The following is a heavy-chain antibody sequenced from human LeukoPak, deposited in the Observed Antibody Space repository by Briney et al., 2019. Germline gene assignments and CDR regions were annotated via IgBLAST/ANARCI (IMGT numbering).Heavy chain of an antibody. CDR3: ARDEKESWGSGSYRYYYYYYMDV. CDR1: GFTFSSYW. J-gene: IGHJ6*03. D-gene: IGHD3-10*01. V-gene: IGHV3-7*01. CDR2: IKQDGSEK. Sequence: GGSLRLSCAASGFTFSSYWMSWVRQAPGKGLEWVANIKQDGSEKYYVDSVKGRFTISRDNAKNSLYLQMNSLRAEDTAVYYCARDEKESWGSGSYRYYYYYYMDVWGKGTTVTISS.